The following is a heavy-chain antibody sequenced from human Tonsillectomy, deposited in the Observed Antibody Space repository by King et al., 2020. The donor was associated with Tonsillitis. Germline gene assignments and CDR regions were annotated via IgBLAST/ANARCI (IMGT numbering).Heavy chain of an antibody. CDR3: ARDRDGYILPFDY. V-gene: IGHV1-46*01. Sequence: VQLVQSGAEVRKPGASVKVSCKASGYPFSTYHIHWVRQAPGQGLEWMGIINPSGDNTYYAQKFQDRVTMTSDTSTSTVYMDLSSLSSEDTAIYYCARDRDGYILPFDYWGQGPLVTVSS. J-gene: IGHJ4*02. CDR2: INPSGDNT. CDR1: GYPFSTYH. D-gene: IGHD5-24*01.